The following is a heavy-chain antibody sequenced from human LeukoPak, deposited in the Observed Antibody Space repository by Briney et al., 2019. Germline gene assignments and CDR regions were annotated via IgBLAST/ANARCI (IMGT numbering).Heavy chain of an antibody. CDR3: ARAANSNAFDI. CDR2: ISSSSSYI. CDR1: GFTFSSYS. D-gene: IGHD2/OR15-2a*01. V-gene: IGHV3-21*01. Sequence: GGSLRLSCAASGFTFSSYSMNWVRQAPGQGLKWVSSISSSSSYIYYADSVKGRFTISRDNAKNSLYLQMNSLRSEDTAVYYCARAANSNAFDIWGQGTMVTVSS. J-gene: IGHJ3*02.